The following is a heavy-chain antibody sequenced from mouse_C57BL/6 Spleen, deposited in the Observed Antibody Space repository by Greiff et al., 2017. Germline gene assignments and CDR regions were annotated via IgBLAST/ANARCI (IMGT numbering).Heavy chain of an antibody. V-gene: IGHV1-47*01. J-gene: IGHJ4*01. CDR2: FHPYNDDT. CDR1: GYTFTTYP. Sequence: VKLMESGAELVKPGASVKMSCKASGYTFTTYPIEWMKQNHGKSLEWIGNFHPYNDDTKYNEKFKGKATLTVEKSSSTVYLELSRLTSDDSAVYYCARGDYDSYYAMDYWGQGTSVTVSS. D-gene: IGHD2-4*01. CDR3: ARGDYDSYYAMDY.